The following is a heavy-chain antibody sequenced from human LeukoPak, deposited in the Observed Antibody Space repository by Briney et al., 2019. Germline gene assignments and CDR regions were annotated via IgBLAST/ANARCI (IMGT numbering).Heavy chain of an antibody. J-gene: IGHJ4*02. V-gene: IGHV1-18*01. CDR3: ARDERGYSYDYVDC. CDR2: ISAYNGNT. D-gene: IGHD5-18*01. CDR1: GYTLNRYG. Sequence: VGVTVPCKASGYTLNRYGIRWVRQAAGQGLEGVGWISAYNGNTNYAQKLQVRVTMTTDTSKSRPYLELRSLRADDTAVYYCARDERGYSYDYVDCWGQGTLVTVSS.